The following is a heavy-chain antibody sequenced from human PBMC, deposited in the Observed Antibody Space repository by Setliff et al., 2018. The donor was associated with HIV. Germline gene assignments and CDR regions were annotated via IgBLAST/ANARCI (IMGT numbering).Heavy chain of an antibody. D-gene: IGHD2-2*01. Sequence: PSETLSLTCAVSGGSISSSNWWSWVRQPPGKGLEWIGEIYHTGSSNYNPSLKSRVTISVDKSKNQFSLKLNSVTAADTAVYYCARVDCSSTSCYRDYYYYMDVWGKGTTVTVSS. CDR2: IYHTGSS. CDR1: GGSISSSNW. J-gene: IGHJ6*03. V-gene: IGHV4-4*02. CDR3: ARVDCSSTSCYRDYYYYMDV.